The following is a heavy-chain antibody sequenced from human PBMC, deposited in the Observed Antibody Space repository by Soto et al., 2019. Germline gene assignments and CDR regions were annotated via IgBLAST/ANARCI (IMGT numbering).Heavy chain of an antibody. CDR3: ARDWSAEVLPDY. CDR2: ISTYNGNT. D-gene: IGHD3-10*01. V-gene: IGHV1-18*01. J-gene: IGHJ4*02. CDR1: GYTFTTYG. Sequence: QVQLVQSGAEVGKPGASVKVSCKASGYTFTTYGISWVRQAPGQGLEWMGWISTYNGNTKFAQRFQGRVTMTTDTSTSTAYMELRSLTSDDTAVYYCARDWSAEVLPDYWGQGTLVTVSS.